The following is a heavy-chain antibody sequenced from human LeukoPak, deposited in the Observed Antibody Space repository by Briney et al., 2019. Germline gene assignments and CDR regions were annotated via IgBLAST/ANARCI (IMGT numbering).Heavy chain of an antibody. Sequence: SETLALTCTVSGGSISSYYWSWIRQPPGKGLEWIGYIYYSGSTNYNPSLKSRVTISVDTSKNQFSLKLSSVTAADTAVYYCARGSYYCYMDVWGKGTTVTVSS. CDR3: ARGSYYCYMDV. J-gene: IGHJ6*03. CDR2: IYYSGST. V-gene: IGHV4-59*01. CDR1: GGSISSYY.